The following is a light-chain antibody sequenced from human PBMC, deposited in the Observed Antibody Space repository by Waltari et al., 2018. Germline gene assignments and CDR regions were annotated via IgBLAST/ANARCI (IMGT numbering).Light chain of an antibody. CDR2: DVS. J-gene: IGLJ1*01. CDR3: CSYAGSSTYV. CDR1: TSDVGGYNY. V-gene: IGLV2-23*02. Sequence: QSALTQPASVSGSPGQSITISCTGTTSDVGGYNYVSWYQQHPGKAPKLMIYDVSKRPSGGSNRFSGSKSGNTASLTISGLLAEDEADYYCCSYAGSSTYVFGTGTKVTVL.